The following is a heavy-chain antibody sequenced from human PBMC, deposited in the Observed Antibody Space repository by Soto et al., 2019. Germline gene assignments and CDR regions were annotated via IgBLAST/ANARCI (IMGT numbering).Heavy chain of an antibody. CDR3: ARHFSSSSTYYYYYMDV. J-gene: IGHJ6*03. D-gene: IGHD6-6*01. CDR2: IYYSGST. CDR1: GGSISRYY. Sequence: PSQTLSLTWTVSGGSISRYYWSWIRQPPGKGLEWIGYIYYSGSTNYNPSLKSRVTISVDTSKNQFSLKLSSVTAADTAVYYCARHFSSSSTYYYYYMDVWGKGTTVTVSS. V-gene: IGHV4-59*08.